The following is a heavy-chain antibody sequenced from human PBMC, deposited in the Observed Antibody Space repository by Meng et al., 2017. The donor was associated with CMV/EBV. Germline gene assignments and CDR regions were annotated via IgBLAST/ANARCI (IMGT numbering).Heavy chain of an antibody. J-gene: IGHJ4*02. D-gene: IGHD6-6*01. CDR2: INHSGST. CDR1: VGSFSGYY. Sequence: GRLHASETLYLTCDFYVGSFSGYYWSLTRQPPGKGLEWIGEINHSGSTNYHPPLKSRVTISVDTSKNQFSLKLSSVTAADTAVYYCARGSPYSSSWYFDYWGQGTLVTVSS. CDR3: ARGSPYSSSWYFDY. V-gene: IGHV4-34*01.